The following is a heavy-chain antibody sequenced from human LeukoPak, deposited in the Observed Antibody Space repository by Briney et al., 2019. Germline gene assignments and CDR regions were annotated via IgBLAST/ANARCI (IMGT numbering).Heavy chain of an antibody. CDR2: INHSGST. J-gene: IGHJ6*03. Sequence: SETLSLTCAVYGGSFIGFHWNWIRQPPGKGLEWIGDINHSGSTNYNPSLKSRVTISVDTSKNQFSLKLSSVTAADTAVYYCARGTLLRIYYYYYMDVWGKGTTVTVSS. CDR1: GGSFIGFH. D-gene: IGHD3-3*01. V-gene: IGHV4-34*01. CDR3: ARGTLLRIYYYYYMDV.